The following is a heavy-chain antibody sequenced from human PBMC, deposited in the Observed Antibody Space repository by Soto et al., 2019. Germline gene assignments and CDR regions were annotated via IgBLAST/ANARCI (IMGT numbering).Heavy chain of an antibody. Sequence: EVQLVESGGGLVQPGESLRLSCEASGFTFSNNWMHWVRQAPGKGPVWVARIKTDGSTTNYADYVKGRFTVSRDNAKNTLFLQMNSLRVEDTAVYYCARNWNGVDYWGQGTLVTVSS. D-gene: IGHD1-1*01. V-gene: IGHV3-74*01. CDR1: GFTFSNNW. CDR2: IKTDGSTT. J-gene: IGHJ4*02. CDR3: ARNWNGVDY.